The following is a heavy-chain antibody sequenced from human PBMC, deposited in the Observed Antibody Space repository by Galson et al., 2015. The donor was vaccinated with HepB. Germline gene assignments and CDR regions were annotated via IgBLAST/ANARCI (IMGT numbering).Heavy chain of an antibody. J-gene: IGHJ5*02. CDR1: GYSFTSYW. D-gene: IGHD6-19*01. CDR3: ARQKPGIAVARVQDPNWFDP. Sequence: QSGAEVKKPGESLKISCKGSGYSFTSYWIGWVRQMPGKGLEWMGIIYPGDSDTRYSPSFQGQVTISADKSISTAYLQWSSLKASDTAMYYCARQKPGIAVARVQDPNWFDPWGQGTLVTVSS. CDR2: IYPGDSDT. V-gene: IGHV5-51*01.